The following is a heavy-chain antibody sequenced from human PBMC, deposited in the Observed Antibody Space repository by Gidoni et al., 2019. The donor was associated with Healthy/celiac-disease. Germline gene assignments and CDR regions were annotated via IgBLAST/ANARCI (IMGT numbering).Heavy chain of an antibody. D-gene: IGHD4-17*01. V-gene: IGHV1-69*02. Sequence: QVQLVQSGAEVKKPGSSVTVSCKASGGTFSSYTISWVRQAPGQGLEWMGRIIPILGIANYAQKFQGRVTITADKSTSTAYMELSSLRSEDTAVYYCARDYGDFYFDYWGQGTLVTVSS. CDR1: GGTFSSYT. CDR2: IIPILGIA. CDR3: ARDYGDFYFDY. J-gene: IGHJ4*02.